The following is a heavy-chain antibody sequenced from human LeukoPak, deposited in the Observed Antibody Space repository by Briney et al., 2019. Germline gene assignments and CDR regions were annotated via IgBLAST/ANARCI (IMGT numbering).Heavy chain of an antibody. CDR2: IYYSGST. CDR1: GGSISSSSYY. D-gene: IGHD6-6*01. V-gene: IGHV4-39*07. J-gene: IGHJ4*02. Sequence: SETLSLTCTVSGGSISSSSYYWGWIRQPPGKGLEWIGSIYYSGSTYYNPSLKSRVTISVDTSKNQFSLKLSSVTAADTAVYYCARVVGSSGFLAARPDYFDYWGQGTLVTVSS. CDR3: ARVVGSSGFLAARPDYFDY.